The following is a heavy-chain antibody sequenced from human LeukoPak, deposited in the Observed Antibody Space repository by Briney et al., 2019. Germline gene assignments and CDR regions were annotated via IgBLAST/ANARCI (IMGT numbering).Heavy chain of an antibody. Sequence: PSETLSLTCTVSGGSISNYYWSWIRQPPGKGLEWIGYIYYSGSTNYNPSLKSRVTISVDTSKNQFSLKLSSVTAADTAVYYCARHVVRRNYYGSGSYSSSGYYYYYMDVWGKGTTVTISS. CDR2: IYYSGST. D-gene: IGHD3-10*01. V-gene: IGHV4-59*08. CDR3: ARHVVRRNYYGSGSYSSSGYYYYYMDV. CDR1: GGSISNYY. J-gene: IGHJ6*03.